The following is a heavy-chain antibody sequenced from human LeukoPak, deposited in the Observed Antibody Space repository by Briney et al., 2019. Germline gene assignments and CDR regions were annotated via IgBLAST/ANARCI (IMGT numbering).Heavy chain of an antibody. Sequence: SETLSLTCTVSGGSITSNSYYWGWIRQPPGNGLEWIGSIYYSGSTYYNPSLKSRVTISVDTSKNQVSLKLSSVTAADTAVYFCARDLERYPISGNDRYYYYYCMDVWGKGTTVTVSS. CDR3: ARDLERYPISGNDRYYYYYCMDV. V-gene: IGHV4-39*07. CDR1: GGSITSNSYY. D-gene: IGHD1-1*01. J-gene: IGHJ6*03. CDR2: IYYSGST.